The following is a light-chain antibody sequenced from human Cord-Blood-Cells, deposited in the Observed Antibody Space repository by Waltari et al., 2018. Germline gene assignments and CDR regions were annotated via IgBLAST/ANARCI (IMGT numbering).Light chain of an antibody. CDR1: QDISNY. CDR3: QQYDNLPFT. J-gene: IGKJ3*01. Sequence: DIQMPQSPFSLSASVGDRVTITCQASQDISNYLNWYQQKPGKAPKLLIYDASNLETGVPSRFSGSGSGTDFTFTISSLQPEDMATYYCQQYDNLPFTFGPGTKVDIK. CDR2: DAS. V-gene: IGKV1-33*01.